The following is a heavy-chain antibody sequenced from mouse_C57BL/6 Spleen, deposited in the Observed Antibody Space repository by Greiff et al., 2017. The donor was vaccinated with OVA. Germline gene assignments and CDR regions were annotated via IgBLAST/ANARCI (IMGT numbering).Heavy chain of an antibody. CDR3: AKEDGYYAFAY. Sequence: VQLQQSGPGLVKPSQSLSLTCSVTGYSITSGYYWNWIRQFPGNKLEWMGYISYDGSNNYNPSLKNRISITRDTSKNQFFLKLNSVTTEDTATYYCAKEDGYYAFAYWGQGTLVTVSA. V-gene: IGHV3-6*01. CDR1: GYSITSGYY. CDR2: ISYDGSN. J-gene: IGHJ3*01. D-gene: IGHD2-3*01.